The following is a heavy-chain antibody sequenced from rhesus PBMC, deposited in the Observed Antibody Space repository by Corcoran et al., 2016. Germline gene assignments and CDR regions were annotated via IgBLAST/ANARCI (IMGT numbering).Heavy chain of an antibody. CDR1: GGSISGYYY. CDR2: IYGNSAST. J-gene: IGHJ6*01. V-gene: IGHV4-73*01. D-gene: IGHD4-29*01. Sequence: QVKLQQWGEGLVKPSETLSLTCAVYGGSISGYYYWSWIRQPPGKGLEWIGYIYGNSASTNYNPSLKNRVTSSKDRSQNQFSRKLSSVTAADTAVYYCARGSSYSYYGLDSWGQGVVVTVSS. CDR3: ARGSSYSYYGLDS.